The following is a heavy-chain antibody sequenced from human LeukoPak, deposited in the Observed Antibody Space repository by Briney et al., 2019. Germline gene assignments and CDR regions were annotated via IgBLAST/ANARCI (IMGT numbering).Heavy chain of an antibody. CDR2: MYTSGST. D-gene: IGHD3-22*01. V-gene: IGHV4-4*07. Sequence: SETLSLTCSVSGGSISSSYWSWIGQPAGKQPEWIGRMYTSGSTNYNPSLKSRVTISVDTSKNQFSLKLSSVTAADTAVYYCATYDTSGYHYFAYWGQGTLVTVSS. CDR3: ATYDTSGYHYFAY. CDR1: GGSISSSY. J-gene: IGHJ4*02.